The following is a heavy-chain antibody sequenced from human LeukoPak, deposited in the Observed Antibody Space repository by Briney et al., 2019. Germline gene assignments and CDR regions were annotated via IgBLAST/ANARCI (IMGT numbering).Heavy chain of an antibody. J-gene: IGHJ4*02. CDR3: ARVRSGASFDY. CDR1: GFRFSNVW. V-gene: IGHV3-74*01. CDR2: IYSDGSTT. D-gene: IGHD3-10*01. Sequence: PGGSLRLSCAASGFRFSNVWMHWVRQVPGNGLVWVSRIYSDGSTTTYADSVKGRFTISSDNAKNTLYLQMNSLRPQHTAVYYCARVRSGASFDYWGQGTLVTVSS.